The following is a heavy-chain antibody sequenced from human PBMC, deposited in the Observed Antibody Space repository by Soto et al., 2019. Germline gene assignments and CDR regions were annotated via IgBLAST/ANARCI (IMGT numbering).Heavy chain of an antibody. D-gene: IGHD4-17*01. Sequence: ASVKVSCKASGYTFTSYAMHWVRQAPGQRLEWMGWINAGNGNTKYSQKFQGRVTITTDTSTSTAYMELSSLRSEDTAVYYCARDRSDDYGDYVFGYWFDPWGQGTQVTVSS. CDR1: GYTFTSYA. CDR2: INAGNGNT. J-gene: IGHJ5*02. V-gene: IGHV1-3*01. CDR3: ARDRSDDYGDYVFGYWFDP.